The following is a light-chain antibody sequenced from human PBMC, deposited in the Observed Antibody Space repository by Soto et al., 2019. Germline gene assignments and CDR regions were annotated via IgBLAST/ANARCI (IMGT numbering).Light chain of an antibody. Sequence: QSVLTQPPSASGTPGQRVTISCSGSSSNIESNTVNWYQQLPGTAPKLLIYTNNQRPSGVPDRFSGSKSGTSASLAISGLQSDDEADYYCAAWDDTLNGYVFGTGTKVTVL. CDR3: AAWDDTLNGYV. CDR1: SSNIESNT. V-gene: IGLV1-44*01. J-gene: IGLJ1*01. CDR2: TNN.